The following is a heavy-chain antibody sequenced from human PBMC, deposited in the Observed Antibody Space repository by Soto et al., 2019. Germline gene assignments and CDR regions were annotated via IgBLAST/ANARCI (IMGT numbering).Heavy chain of an antibody. J-gene: IGHJ3*02. Sequence: GGSLRLSCAASGFTFRNAWMSWVRQAPGKGLEWVGRIKRKTDGGTTDYAAPVKGRFTISRDDSKNTLYLQMNSLKTEVTAVYYCTTVPFQVVITTPDAFYIWGQLTLVTVSS. D-gene: IGHD3-22*01. CDR2: IKRKTDGGTT. CDR3: TTVPFQVVITTPDAFYI. CDR1: GFTFRNAW. V-gene: IGHV3-15*01.